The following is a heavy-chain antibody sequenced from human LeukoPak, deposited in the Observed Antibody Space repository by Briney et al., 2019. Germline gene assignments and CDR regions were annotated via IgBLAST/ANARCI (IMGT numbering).Heavy chain of an antibody. V-gene: IGHV1-69*01. CDR2: IIPIFGTA. Sequence: GASVKVSCKASGGTFSSYAISWVRQAPGQGLEWMGGIIPIFGTANYAQKFQGRVTITVDESTSTAYMELSSLRSEDTAVYYCARGNVGLTIFGVVADAFDIWGQGTMVTVSS. CDR3: ARGNVGLTIFGVVADAFDI. D-gene: IGHD3-3*01. J-gene: IGHJ3*02. CDR1: GGTFSSYA.